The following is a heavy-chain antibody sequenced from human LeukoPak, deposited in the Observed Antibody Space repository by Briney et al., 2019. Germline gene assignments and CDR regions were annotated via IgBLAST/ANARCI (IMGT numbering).Heavy chain of an antibody. CDR1: GDSNRTNNYF. CDR2: ISYNGIT. V-gene: IGHV4-39*01. Sequence: SATLSLTCSVSGDSNRTNNYFWGWIRQPPGMGLEWIGSISYNGITYYNPSLKSRASVSVDTSKNQFSLNLNSVTAADTAIYYCARRPGHTWDMGNWFDPWGQGTLVTVSS. J-gene: IGHJ5*02. CDR3: ARRPGHTWDMGNWFDP. D-gene: IGHD1-26*01.